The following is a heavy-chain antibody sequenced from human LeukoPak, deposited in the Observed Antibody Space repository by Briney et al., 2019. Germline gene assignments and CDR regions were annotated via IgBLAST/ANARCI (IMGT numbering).Heavy chain of an antibody. CDR3: ARDNVDSSGWYGFDY. J-gene: IGHJ4*02. Sequence: ASVKVSCKASGGTFSSYAISWVRQAPGQGLEWMGWINAGNGNTKYSQKFQGRVTITRDTSASTAYMELSSLRSEDTAVYYCARDNVDSSGWYGFDYWGQGTLVTVSS. D-gene: IGHD6-19*01. CDR2: INAGNGNT. V-gene: IGHV1-3*01. CDR1: GGTFSSYA.